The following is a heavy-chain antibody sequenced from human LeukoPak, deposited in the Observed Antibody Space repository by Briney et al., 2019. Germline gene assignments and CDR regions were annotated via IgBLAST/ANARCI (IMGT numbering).Heavy chain of an antibody. CDR1: GITLSRFA. Sequence: GGSLRLSCAASGITLSRFAMSWVRQAPGKGLEWVSAISGSGGSTYYADSVKGRFTISRDNSKNTLYLQMNSLRAEDTAVYYCAKDIQPYYYGSGTFDYWGQGTLVTVSS. D-gene: IGHD3-10*01. J-gene: IGHJ4*02. CDR2: ISGSGGST. V-gene: IGHV3-23*01. CDR3: AKDIQPYYYGSGTFDY.